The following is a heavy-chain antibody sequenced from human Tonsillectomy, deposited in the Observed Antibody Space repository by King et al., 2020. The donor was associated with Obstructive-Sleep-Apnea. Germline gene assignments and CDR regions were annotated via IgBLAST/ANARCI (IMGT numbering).Heavy chain of an antibody. V-gene: IGHV3-7*03. CDR1: GFTFIIYW. CDR3: ARDRTYYDILTGYYTGYYFDY. J-gene: IGHJ4*02. CDR2: IKQDGSEK. Sequence: VQLVESGGGLVQPGGSLRLSCAASGFTFIIYWMSWVRQAPGKGLEWGANIKQDGSEKYYVDSVKGRFTISRDNAKNSLYLQMKSLRAEDTAGYYCARDRTYYDILTGYYTGYYFDYWGQGTLVTVSS. D-gene: IGHD3-9*01.